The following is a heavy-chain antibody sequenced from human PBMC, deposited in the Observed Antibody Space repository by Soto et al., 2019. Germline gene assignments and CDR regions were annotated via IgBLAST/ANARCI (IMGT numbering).Heavy chain of an antibody. CDR2: TYYKSKWNN. Sequence: QTLSLPCVSSGDSVSSNSAGWNWIRQSPSRGLEWLGRTYYKSKWNNDYALSVKSRITINPDTSKNQFSLHLYSVTPEDTAVYYCTGITWFRGMDVWGQGTPVTVSS. V-gene: IGHV6-1*01. D-gene: IGHD3-10*01. CDR3: TGITWFRGMDV. J-gene: IGHJ6*02. CDR1: GDSVSSNSAG.